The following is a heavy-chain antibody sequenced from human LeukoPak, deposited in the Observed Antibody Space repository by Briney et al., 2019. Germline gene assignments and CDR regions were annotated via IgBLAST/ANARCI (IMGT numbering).Heavy chain of an antibody. CDR2: ISGSGGST. D-gene: IGHD3-16*02. J-gene: IGHJ3*02. V-gene: IGHV3-23*01. CDR3: AKGSGDYVWVSYRPFDVFDI. CDR1: GFTFSSYA. Sequence: PGGSLRLSCAASGFTFSSYAMSWVRQAPGKGLEWVSAISGSGGSTYYADSVKGRFTISRDNSKNTLYLQMNSLRAEDTAVYYCAKGSGDYVWVSYRPFDVFDIWGQGTMVSVSS.